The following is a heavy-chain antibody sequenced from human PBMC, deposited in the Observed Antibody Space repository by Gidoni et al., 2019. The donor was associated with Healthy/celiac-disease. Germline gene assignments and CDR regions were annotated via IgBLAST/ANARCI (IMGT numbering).Heavy chain of an antibody. CDR3: ARHLIAARRDYGMDV. CDR2: IYYSGST. V-gene: IGHV4-39*01. Sequence: QLQLQESGPGLVKPSETLSLTCTVSGGSISSSSYYWGWLLQPPGKGLEWIGSIYYSGSTYYNPSLKSRVTISVDTSKNQFSLKLSSVTAADTAVYYCARHLIAARRDYGMDVWGQGTTVTVSS. J-gene: IGHJ6*02. CDR1: GGSISSSSYY. D-gene: IGHD6-6*01.